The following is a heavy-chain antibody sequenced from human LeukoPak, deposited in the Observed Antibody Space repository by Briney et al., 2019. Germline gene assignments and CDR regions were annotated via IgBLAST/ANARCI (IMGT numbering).Heavy chain of an antibody. Sequence: GGSLRLSCAASGFTFSDYYMSWIRQAPGKGLEWVSYISKSSSSTNYADSVKGRFSISRDSAKNSLYLQLNSLTVEDTAVYYCARVRSSGSPLDYWGQGTLVTVSS. CDR1: GFTFSDYY. CDR2: ISKSSSST. V-gene: IGHV3-11*05. J-gene: IGHJ4*02. CDR3: ARVRSSGSPLDY. D-gene: IGHD3-10*01.